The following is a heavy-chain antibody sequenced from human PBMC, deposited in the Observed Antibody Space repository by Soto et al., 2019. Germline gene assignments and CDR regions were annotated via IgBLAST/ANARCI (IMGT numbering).Heavy chain of an antibody. D-gene: IGHD1-26*01. V-gene: IGHV3-30-3*01. CDR2: ISYDGSRK. CDR1: EFTFRIFA. Sequence: QVHLVESGGGVVQPGSSLRLSCAASEFTFRIFAMHWLRQSPGKGLEWVAVISYDGSRKADSVKGRFTVSRDNSWNTLYLQMNSLRAEDTAIYYCARGDREDIEEVVGVRPGEYSMDVWGQGITVTVSS. J-gene: IGHJ6*02. CDR3: ARGDREDIEEVVGVRPGEYSMDV.